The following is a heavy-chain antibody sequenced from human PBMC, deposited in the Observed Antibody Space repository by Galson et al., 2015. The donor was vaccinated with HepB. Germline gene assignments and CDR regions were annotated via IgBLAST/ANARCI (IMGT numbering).Heavy chain of an antibody. D-gene: IGHD1-1*01. J-gene: IGHJ4*02. Sequence: CAISGDSVSSNSVVWHWIRQSPSRGLEWLGRTYYRSKWFNEYAAPVKSRIDINADTSRNQSSLQLNSVTPEDTAVYYCARGEGNVEPKFDYWGQGTLVTVSS. V-gene: IGHV6-1*01. CDR2: TYYRSKWFN. CDR3: ARGEGNVEPKFDY. CDR1: GDSVSSNSVV.